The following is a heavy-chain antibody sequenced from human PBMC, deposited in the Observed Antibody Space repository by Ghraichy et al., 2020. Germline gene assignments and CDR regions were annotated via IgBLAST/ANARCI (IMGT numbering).Heavy chain of an antibody. CDR2: IYYSGST. D-gene: IGHD2-15*01. CDR1: GGSISSSSYY. J-gene: IGHJ4*02. V-gene: IGHV4-39*01. Sequence: SETLSLTCTVSGGSISSSSYYWGWIRQPPGKGLEWIGSIYYSGSTYYNPSLKSRVTISVDTSKNQLSLKLSSVTAADTSVYYCARHSIIVVSFDYWGQGTLVTASS. CDR3: ARHSIIVVSFDY.